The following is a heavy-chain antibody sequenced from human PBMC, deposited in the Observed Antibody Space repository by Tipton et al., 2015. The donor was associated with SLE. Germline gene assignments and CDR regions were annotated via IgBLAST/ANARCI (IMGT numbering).Heavy chain of an antibody. Sequence: SLRLSCAASGFTFSTYWMMWSRQAPGKGLEWVANIKPDGSGKNYADSVRGRFTMSRDNAKNSLYLQMDSLRDEDAAVYYCAKEREGTPRTFDIWGQGTMVTVSS. CDR1: GFTFSTYW. J-gene: IGHJ3*02. CDR2: IKPDGSGK. CDR3: AKEREGTPRTFDI. V-gene: IGHV3-7*01. D-gene: IGHD1-1*01.